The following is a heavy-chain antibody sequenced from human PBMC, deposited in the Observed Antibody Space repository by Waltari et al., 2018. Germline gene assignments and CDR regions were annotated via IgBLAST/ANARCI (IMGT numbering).Heavy chain of an antibody. V-gene: IGHV1-2*02. CDR2: INPNSGGT. CDR1: GYPFTGYY. D-gene: IGHD3-3*01. J-gene: IGHJ4*02. Sequence: QVQLVQSGAEVKKPGASVKVSCKASGYPFTGYYMHWVRPAPGQGLEWMGWINPNSGGTNYAQKFQGRVTMTRDTSISTAYMELSRLRSDDTAVYYCARDHPGIIWSGPHFDYWGQGTLVTVSS. CDR3: ARDHPGIIWSGPHFDY.